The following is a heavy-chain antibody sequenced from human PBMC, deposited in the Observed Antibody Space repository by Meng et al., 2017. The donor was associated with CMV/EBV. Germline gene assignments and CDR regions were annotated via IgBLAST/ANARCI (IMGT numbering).Heavy chain of an antibody. J-gene: IGHJ6*02. V-gene: IGHV4-34*01. CDR2: INHSGST. CDR1: GGSFSGYY. Sequence: SETLSLTCAVYGGSFSGYYWRWIRQPPGKGLEWIGEINHSGSTNYNPSLKSRVTISVDTSKNQFSLKLSSVTAADTAVYYCARRNGVPRVFWSYYGMDVWGQGTTVTVSS. D-gene: IGHD3-3*01. CDR3: ARRNGVPRVFWSYYGMDV.